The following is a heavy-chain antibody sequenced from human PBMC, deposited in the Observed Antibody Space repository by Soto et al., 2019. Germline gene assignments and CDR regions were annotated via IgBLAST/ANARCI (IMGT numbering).Heavy chain of an antibody. J-gene: IGHJ6*02. CDR3: AKSTIAPHYYYYGLDV. CDR2: ISSRAGTI. D-gene: IGHD6-6*01. Sequence: EVQLLESGGDLVQPGGSLRLSCAASGFTFSNYALTWVRQAPGKGLEWVSVISSRAGTIYYADSVKGRFTISRDNSKNTLYLQMNRLRAEDTVVYYCAKSTIAPHYYYYGLDVWGQGTTVTVSS. CDR1: GFTFSNYA. V-gene: IGHV3-23*01.